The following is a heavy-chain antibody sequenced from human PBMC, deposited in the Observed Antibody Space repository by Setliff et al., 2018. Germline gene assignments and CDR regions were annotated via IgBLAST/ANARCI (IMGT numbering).Heavy chain of an antibody. CDR1: GDSISSRTHY. CDR2: IYTSWST. J-gene: IGHJ4*02. Sequence: SETLSLTCTVSGDSISSRTHYWSWIRQPAGEGLEWIGQIYTSWSTNYNPSLQSRVTISLDTSKNQFSLKLSSVTAADTAVYYCARTGTYRYFDYWGQGTLVTVSS. CDR3: ARTGTYRYFDY. D-gene: IGHD1-1*01. V-gene: IGHV4-61*09.